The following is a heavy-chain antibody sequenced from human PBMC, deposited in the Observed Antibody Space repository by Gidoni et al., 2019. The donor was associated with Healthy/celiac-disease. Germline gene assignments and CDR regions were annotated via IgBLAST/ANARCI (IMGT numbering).Heavy chain of an antibody. D-gene: IGHD5-18*01. Sequence: EVQLVESGGGLVKPGGSLRLSCAASGFTFSSYSMNWVRQAPGKGLEWVSSISSSSSYIYYEDSVKGRFTSSRDNAKNSLYLQMNSLRAEDTAVYYCARDEDTAMVEDNYYGMDVWGQGTTVTVSS. J-gene: IGHJ6*02. CDR3: ARDEDTAMVEDNYYGMDV. CDR2: ISSSSSYI. CDR1: GFTFSSYS. V-gene: IGHV3-21*01.